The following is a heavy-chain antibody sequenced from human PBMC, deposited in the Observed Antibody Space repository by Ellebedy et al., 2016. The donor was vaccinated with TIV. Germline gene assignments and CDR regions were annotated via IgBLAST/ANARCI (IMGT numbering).Heavy chain of an antibody. D-gene: IGHD3-10*01. CDR2: IYQQHGGT. J-gene: IGHJ3*02. CDR3: ARHGSGSYHSRDAFDI. V-gene: IGHV4-4*02. Sequence: SETLSLTXAVSGGSFSSRNWWSWVRQPPGQVLEWIGEIYQQHGGTNYNPSLKTRLTMSIDNSNNQLSLRLFSVTAADTAVYYCARHGSGSYHSRDAFDIWGRGTMVSVSS. CDR1: GGSFSSRNW.